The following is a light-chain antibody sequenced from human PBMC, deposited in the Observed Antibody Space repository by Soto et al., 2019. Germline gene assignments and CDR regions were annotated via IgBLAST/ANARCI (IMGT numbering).Light chain of an antibody. Sequence: EIVLTQSPGTLSVSPGEGVTLSCRASQRVGNSMAWYQQKPGHAPRLLIFGASTRVTGIPARFSGSGSGTEFTLTITSLQSDDFAVYYCQQYNNWPEYTFGPGTKLEIK. CDR3: QQYNNWPEYT. CDR2: GAS. J-gene: IGKJ2*01. CDR1: QRVGNS. V-gene: IGKV3-15*01.